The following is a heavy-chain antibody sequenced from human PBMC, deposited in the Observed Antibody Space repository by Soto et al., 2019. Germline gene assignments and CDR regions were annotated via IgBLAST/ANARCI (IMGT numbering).Heavy chain of an antibody. J-gene: IGHJ6*02. Sequence: GGSLRLSCAASGFTLSSHTMNWVRQAPGKGLEWVSSISSDSSYKYYTDSVKGRFTVSRDNAKNSLYLQMDSLRAEDTAVYYCARGYCTRSSCYIGGFYYYGMDVWGQGATVTVSS. D-gene: IGHD2-2*01. CDR2: ISSDSSYK. V-gene: IGHV3-21*01. CDR3: ARGYCTRSSCYIGGFYYYGMDV. CDR1: GFTLSSHT.